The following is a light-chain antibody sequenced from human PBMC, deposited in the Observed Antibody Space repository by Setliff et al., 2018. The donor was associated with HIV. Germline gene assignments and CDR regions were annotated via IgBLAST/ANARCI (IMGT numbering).Light chain of an antibody. J-gene: IGLJ2*01. V-gene: IGLV1-44*01. Sequence: PSASGTPGQRVTISCSGSSSNIGSNTVNWYQQLPGTAPKLLIHSDNQRPSGVPDRFSASKSGTSASLAISGLQSEDEADYYCAAWDDSLNGVVFGGGTKVTVL. CDR3: AAWDDSLNGVV. CDR2: SDN. CDR1: SSNIGSNT.